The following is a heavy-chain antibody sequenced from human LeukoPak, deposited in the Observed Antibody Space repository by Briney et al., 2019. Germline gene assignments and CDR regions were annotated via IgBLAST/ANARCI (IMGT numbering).Heavy chain of an antibody. CDR2: IYHSGST. Sequence: SETLSLTCTVSGGSISSYYWSWIRQPPGKGLEWIGYIYHSGSTYYNPSLKSRVTISVDRSKNQFSLKLSSVTAADTAVYYCARDRGRGSGRYYYYYMDVWGKGATVTVSS. CDR1: GGSISSYY. J-gene: IGHJ6*03. D-gene: IGHD6-19*01. CDR3: ARDRGRGSGRYYYYYMDV. V-gene: IGHV4-59*12.